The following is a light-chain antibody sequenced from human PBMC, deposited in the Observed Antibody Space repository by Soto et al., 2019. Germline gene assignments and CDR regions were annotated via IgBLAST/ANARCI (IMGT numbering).Light chain of an antibody. CDR2: GAS. J-gene: IGKJ5*01. V-gene: IGKV3-20*01. CDR3: QQYTGPPTT. CDR1: QSVSSSY. Sequence: EVVLTQSPGALSLYKGERATLSCRASQSVSSSYLAWYQQKPGQAPRLLIFGASYRATGIPARFSGSGSGTEFNLTISSLQSEDFAVYFCQQYTGPPTTFGQGTRLEV.